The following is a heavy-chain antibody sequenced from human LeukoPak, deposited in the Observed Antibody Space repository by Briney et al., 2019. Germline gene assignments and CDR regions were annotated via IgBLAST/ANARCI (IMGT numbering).Heavy chain of an antibody. CDR3: ARFGSSTWYKGAFET. CDR2: IVHSGNT. J-gene: IGHJ3*02. D-gene: IGHD6-13*01. Sequence: KPSETPSLTCAVYGGSFSGYYWSWIRQPPGKGLEWVGEIVHSGNTKYNPSLKSRVTISVDTSKNQFSLNLTSVTAADTAVYYCARFGSSTWYKGAFETWGQGTMVTVSS. V-gene: IGHV4-34*12. CDR1: GGSFSGYY.